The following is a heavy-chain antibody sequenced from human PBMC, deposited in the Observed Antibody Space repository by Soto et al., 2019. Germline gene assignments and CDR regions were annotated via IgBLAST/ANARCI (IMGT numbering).Heavy chain of an antibody. Sequence: GGSLRVSCAASGFIFSSCAMGWGRQAPGKGLEWVSDIIDSGGSTYYADAVKGRFTISRDNSKSTLYLQMNSLRAEDTAVYYCGKGRSYYYYYGVDVWGQGTTVTVSS. CDR1: GFIFSSCA. J-gene: IGHJ6*02. CDR3: GKGRSYYYYYGVDV. V-gene: IGHV3-23*01. CDR2: IIDSGGST. D-gene: IGHD1-26*01.